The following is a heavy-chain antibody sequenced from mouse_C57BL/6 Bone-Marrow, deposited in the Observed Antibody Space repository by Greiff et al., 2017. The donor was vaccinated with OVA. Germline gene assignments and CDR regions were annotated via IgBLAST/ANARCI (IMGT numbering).Heavy chain of an antibody. CDR1: GFTIKDDY. CDR3: TPYLLLQFYFDY. CDR2: IDPENGDT. D-gene: IGHD1-1*01. J-gene: IGHJ2*01. Sequence: VQLQQSGAELVRPGASVKLSCTASGFTIKDDYMHWVKQRPEQGLEWIGWIDPENGDTEYASKFQGKATITADTSSNTAYLQLSSLTSEDTAVYYCTPYLLLQFYFDYWGQGTTLTVSS. V-gene: IGHV14-4*01.